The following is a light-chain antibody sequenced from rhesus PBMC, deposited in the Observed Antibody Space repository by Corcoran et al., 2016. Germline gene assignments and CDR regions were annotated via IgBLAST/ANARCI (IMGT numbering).Light chain of an antibody. CDR3: LQHSNWPRT. J-gene: IGKJ1*01. CDR2: GAA. Sequence: EIVMTQSPAPLALSPRERATLSCRASPSGSSSLAWSQQKPGQAPRLLIYGAASTATGIPDRFSGSGFGTDFTLTISSLEPEDVAVYYCLQHSNWPRTFGQGTKVEIK. V-gene: IGKV3-24*01. CDR1: PSGSSS.